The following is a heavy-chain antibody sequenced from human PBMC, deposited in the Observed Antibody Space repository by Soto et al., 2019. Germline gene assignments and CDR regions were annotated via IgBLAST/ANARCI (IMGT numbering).Heavy chain of an antibody. Sequence: EVQLVESGGGLVQPVGSLRLSCAASGFTFSSYWMHWVRQAPGKGLVWVSRINSDGSSTTYADSVKGRFTISRDNAKNTLYLQMTSLRAEDTAVYYCARVEPCSSTSCYSVFDYWGQGTLVTVSS. CDR2: INSDGSST. V-gene: IGHV3-74*03. CDR1: GFTFSSYW. CDR3: ARVEPCSSTSCYSVFDY. J-gene: IGHJ4*02. D-gene: IGHD2-2*01.